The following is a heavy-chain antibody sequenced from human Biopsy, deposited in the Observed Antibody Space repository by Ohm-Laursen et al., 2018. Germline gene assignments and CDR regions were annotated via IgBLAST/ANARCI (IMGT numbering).Heavy chain of an antibody. J-gene: IGHJ5*02. Sequence: SQTLSLTCAVSGDSIISYYWTWIRQTPGKGLEWIGHVYNGGITNYNPSLKSRVTISKDTSKNQFSLQLSSVTAADTAVYYCARTPRDSFWSGSYKRGLWFDPWGQGTLVTVSS. CDR1: GDSIISYY. CDR3: ARTPRDSFWSGSYKRGLWFDP. D-gene: IGHD3-3*01. CDR2: VYNGGIT. V-gene: IGHV4-59*01.